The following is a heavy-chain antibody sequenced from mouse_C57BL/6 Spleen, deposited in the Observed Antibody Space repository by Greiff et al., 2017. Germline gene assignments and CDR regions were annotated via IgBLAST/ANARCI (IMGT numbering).Heavy chain of an antibody. V-gene: IGHV1-15*01. J-gene: IGHJ3*01. CDR1: GYTFTDYE. Sequence: VKLVESGAELVRPGASVTLSCKASGYTFTDYEMHWVKQTPVHGLEWIGAIDPETGGTAYNQKFKGKAILTADKSSSTAYMELRSLTSEDSAVYYCTRWLSAYWGQGTLVTVSA. D-gene: IGHD1-2*01. CDR2: IDPETGGT. CDR3: TRWLSAY.